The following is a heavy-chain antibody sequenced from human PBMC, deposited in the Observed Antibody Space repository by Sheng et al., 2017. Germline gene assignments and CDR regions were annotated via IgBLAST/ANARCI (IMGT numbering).Heavy chain of an antibody. D-gene: IGHD3-16*01. V-gene: IGHV1-2*02. CDR2: INPNNGGT. CDR3: ARDGGVITFRGVPLGRFDP. Sequence: QVQLVQSGAEVKKTGASVKVSCKASGYSFIGYYIHWVRQAPGQGPEWMGWINPNNGGTKYEQKFQGRVTMTRDTSISTAYMELNSLRFDDTAMYYCARDGGVITFRGVPLGRFDPWGQGTLVTVSA. CDR1: GYSFIGYY. J-gene: IGHJ5*02.